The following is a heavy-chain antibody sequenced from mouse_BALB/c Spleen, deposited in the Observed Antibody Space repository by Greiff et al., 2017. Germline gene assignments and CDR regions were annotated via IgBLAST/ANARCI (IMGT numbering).Heavy chain of an antibody. J-gene: IGHJ2*01. V-gene: IGHV1-7*01. CDR2: INPSTGYT. CDR1: GYTFTSYW. CDR3: ANWDYFDY. Sequence: QVQLKESGAELAKPGASVKMSCKASGYTFTSYWMHWVKQRPGQGLEWIGYINPSTGYTEYNQKFKDKATLTADKSSSTAYMQLSSLTSEDSAVYYCANWDYFDYWGQGTTLTVSS. D-gene: IGHD4-1*01.